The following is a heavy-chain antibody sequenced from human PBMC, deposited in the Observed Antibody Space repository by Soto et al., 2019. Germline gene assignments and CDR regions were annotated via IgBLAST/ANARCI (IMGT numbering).Heavy chain of an antibody. CDR2: ISGGSDYI. Sequence: GGSLRLSCAASGVTFDSYSMNWIRQAPGKGLEWVSSISGGSDYIYYADSVRGRFTISRDNSQKSLYLQMNSLRDEDTAIYYCVRDGHKFRNWFDPWGPGTLVTVSS. J-gene: IGHJ5*02. CDR1: GVTFDSYS. V-gene: IGHV3-21*01. CDR3: VRDGHKFRNWFDP.